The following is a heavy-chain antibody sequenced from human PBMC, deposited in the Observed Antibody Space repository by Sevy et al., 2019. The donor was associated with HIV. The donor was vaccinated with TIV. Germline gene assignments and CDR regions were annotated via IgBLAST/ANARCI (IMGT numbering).Heavy chain of an antibody. D-gene: IGHD6-25*01. Sequence: GGSLRLSCAASGFSFSWYWMSWVRQTPEKGLEWVANIKPDGSEKNYVDSVKGRFTVSRDNAKNSLYLQMNSLRVEDTAVYYCASKGASRPNDAFDTWGQGTMVTVSS. V-gene: IGHV3-7*01. CDR2: IKPDGSEK. CDR3: ASKGASRPNDAFDT. J-gene: IGHJ3*02. CDR1: GFSFSWYW.